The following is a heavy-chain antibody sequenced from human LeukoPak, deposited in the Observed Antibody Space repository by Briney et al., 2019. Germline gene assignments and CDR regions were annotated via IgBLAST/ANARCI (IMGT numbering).Heavy chain of an antibody. V-gene: IGHV3-23*01. J-gene: IGHJ4*02. CDR2: ISGSGGST. CDR1: GFTFSSYG. D-gene: IGHD3-10*01. CDR3: AKDLVAHYYYYGSGSFDY. Sequence: GGSLRLSCAASGFTFSSYGMSWVRQAPGKGLEWVSAISGSGGSTYYAGSVKGRFTISRDNSKNTLYLQMNSLRAEDTAVYYCAKDLVAHYYYYGSGSFDYWGQGTLVTVSS.